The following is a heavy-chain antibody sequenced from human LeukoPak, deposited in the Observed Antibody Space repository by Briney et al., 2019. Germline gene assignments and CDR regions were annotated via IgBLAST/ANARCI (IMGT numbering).Heavy chain of an antibody. CDR3: ATPGGYGDYHAFDI. D-gene: IGHD4-17*01. J-gene: IGHJ3*02. CDR2: IKQDGSEK. CDR1: GFTFSSYW. V-gene: IGHV3-7*01. Sequence: PGGSLRLSCAASGFTFSSYWTSWVRQAPGKGLEWVANIKQDGSEKYYVDSVKGRFTISRDNAKNSLYLQMNSLRAEDTAVYYCATPGGYGDYHAFDIWGQGTMVTVSS.